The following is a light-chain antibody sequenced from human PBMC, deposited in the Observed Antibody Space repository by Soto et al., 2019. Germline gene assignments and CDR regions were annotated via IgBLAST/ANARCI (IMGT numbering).Light chain of an antibody. J-gene: IGKJ1*01. Sequence: EIVLTQSPGTLSLSPGERATLSCSASQSVRSSYLAWYQQKPGQAPRLLIYGASSRSTGIPDRFSGSGSGTEFTLTISRLEPEDFAVYYCQQYGSSPWTFGQGTKVEIK. V-gene: IGKV3-20*01. CDR1: QSVRSSY. CDR2: GAS. CDR3: QQYGSSPWT.